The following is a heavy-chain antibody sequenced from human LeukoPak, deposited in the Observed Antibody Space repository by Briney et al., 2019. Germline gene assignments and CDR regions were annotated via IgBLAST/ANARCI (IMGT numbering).Heavy chain of an antibody. CDR3: ARDGTVTTSHYYYGMDV. V-gene: IGHV4-30-4*01. D-gene: IGHD4-17*01. Sequence: SETLSLTCTVSGGSISSGDYYWSWIRQPPGKGLEWIGYIYYSGSTYYNPSLKSRVTISVDTSKNQFSLKLSSVTAADAAVYYCARDGTVTTSHYYYGMDVWGQGTTVTVSS. CDR1: GGSISSGDYY. CDR2: IYYSGST. J-gene: IGHJ6*02.